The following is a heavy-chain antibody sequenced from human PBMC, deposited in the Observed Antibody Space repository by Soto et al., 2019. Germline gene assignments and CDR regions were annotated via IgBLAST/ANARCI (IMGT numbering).Heavy chain of an antibody. Sequence: PSETLSLTCSVSGDSITNTTYYWDWIRQPPGKGLEWLGSVYKSGSTYYNPSLKSRVTVSVDTAKNLFSLELDSVTAGDTAVYYCASQRDGYSIDFWGQGSLVTVS. J-gene: IGHJ4*02. CDR2: VYKSGST. D-gene: IGHD1-26*01. CDR1: GDSITNTTYY. CDR3: ASQRDGYSIDF. V-gene: IGHV4-39*01.